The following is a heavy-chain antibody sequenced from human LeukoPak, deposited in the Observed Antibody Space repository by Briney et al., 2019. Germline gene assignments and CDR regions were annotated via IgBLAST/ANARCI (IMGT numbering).Heavy chain of an antibody. J-gene: IGHJ4*02. Sequence: GGSLRLSCAASGFTFSSYAMSWVRLAPGKGLEWVSAISGSGGNTHHADSVKGRFTISSDNSKNTLYLQMNSLRAEDTAVYYCAKAGSVVIVPAASEPPFDYWGQGTLVTVSS. CDR3: AKAGSVVIVPAASEPPFDY. V-gene: IGHV3-23*01. CDR1: GFTFSSYA. D-gene: IGHD2-2*01. CDR2: ISGSGGNT.